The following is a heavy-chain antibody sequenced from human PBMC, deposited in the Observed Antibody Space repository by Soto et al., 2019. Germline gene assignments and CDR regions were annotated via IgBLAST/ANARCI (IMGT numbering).Heavy chain of an antibody. D-gene: IGHD5-18*01. Sequence: GASVKVSCKTSGYIFTSYYIHWVRQAPGQGLEWMGIINPSGGTTTYAQKFQGRVTMTTDTSTSTAYMELRSLRSDDTAVYYCARDNGYSYGTGRVDYWGQGTLVTVSS. CDR1: GYIFTSYY. CDR3: ARDNGYSYGTGRVDY. V-gene: IGHV1-46*01. CDR2: INPSGGTT. J-gene: IGHJ4*02.